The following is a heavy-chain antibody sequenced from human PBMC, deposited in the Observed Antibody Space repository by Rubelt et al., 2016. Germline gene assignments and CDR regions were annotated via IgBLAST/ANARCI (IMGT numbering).Heavy chain of an antibody. Sequence: VRQAPGKGLEWVANIKQDGSEKYYVDSVKGRFTISRDNAKNTLYLQMNSLGVEDTAVYYCARGWLENSFDYWGQGTLVTVSS. J-gene: IGHJ4*02. V-gene: IGHV3-7*02. CDR2: IKQDGSEK. D-gene: IGHD3-22*01. CDR3: ARGWLENSFDY.